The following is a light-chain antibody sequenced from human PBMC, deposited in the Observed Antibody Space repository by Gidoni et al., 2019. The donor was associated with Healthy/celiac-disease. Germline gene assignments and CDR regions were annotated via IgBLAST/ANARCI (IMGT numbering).Light chain of an antibody. J-gene: IGKJ1*01. Sequence: IVLTQSPGTLSLSPGERATLSCRASQSVSSSYLAWYQQKPGQAPRLLIYGASSRATGIPERFSGSGSGTDFTLTISRLEAEDFAVYYCQQYGSSRTFGQGTKVEIK. CDR1: QSVSSSY. V-gene: IGKV3-20*01. CDR2: GAS. CDR3: QQYGSSRT.